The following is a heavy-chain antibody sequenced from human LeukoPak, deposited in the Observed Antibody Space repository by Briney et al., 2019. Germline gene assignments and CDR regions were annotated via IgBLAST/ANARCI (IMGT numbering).Heavy chain of an antibody. CDR2: IFPSGGEI. V-gene: IGHV3-23*01. Sequence: PGGSLRLSCAASGFTFSTYRMSWVRQAPGKGLEWVSSIFPSGGEIHYADSVRGRFTISRDNSKSILSLQMNSLRAEDTATYYCATYRQVLLPFESWGQGTLVTVSS. D-gene: IGHD5-18*01. J-gene: IGHJ4*02. CDR3: ATYRQVLLPFES. CDR1: GFTFSTYR.